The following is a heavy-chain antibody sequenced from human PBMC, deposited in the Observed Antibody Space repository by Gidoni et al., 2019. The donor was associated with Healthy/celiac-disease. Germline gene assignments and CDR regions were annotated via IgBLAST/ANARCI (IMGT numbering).Heavy chain of an antibody. D-gene: IGHD3-22*01. Sequence: QVQLVESGGGVVQPGRSLRLSWAASGFTFSSYAMHWVRQAPGKGLEWVAVISYDGSNKYYADAVKGRFTMSRNNSKNTLYLQMNSLRAEDTAVYYCARETYYYDNSGYYYVVDYWGQGTLVTVSS. V-gene: IGHV3-30*04. CDR1: GFTFSSYA. CDR2: ISYDGSNK. CDR3: ARETYYYDNSGYYYVVDY. J-gene: IGHJ4*02.